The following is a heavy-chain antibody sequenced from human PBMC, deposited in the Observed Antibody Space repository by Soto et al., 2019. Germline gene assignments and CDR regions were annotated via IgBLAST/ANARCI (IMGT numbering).Heavy chain of an antibody. Sequence: ESGPTLVNPTQTLTLTCTFSGFSFSTSGEGVGWIRQPPGKALEWLALIYWDDDKRYSPSLKSRLTITKDTSKNQVVLTMTNMDPVDTGTYYCAHSPSRYYYDTSGYPYDTFDIWGQGTMVTVS. J-gene: IGHJ3*02. D-gene: IGHD3-22*01. CDR2: IYWDDDK. CDR3: AHSPSRYYYDTSGYPYDTFDI. V-gene: IGHV2-5*02. CDR1: GFSFSTSGEG.